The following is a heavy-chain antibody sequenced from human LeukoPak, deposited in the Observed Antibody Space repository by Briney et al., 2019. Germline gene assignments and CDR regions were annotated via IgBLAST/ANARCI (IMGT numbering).Heavy chain of an antibody. Sequence: ASVKVSCKASGYTFTGYYMHWVRQAPGQGLEWMGWINPNSGGTNYAQKFQGRVTMTRDTSINPAYMQLSRLKSDDTAVYYCARDLPDFDYWGQGTLVTVSS. CDR2: INPNSGGT. D-gene: IGHD3/OR15-3a*01. J-gene: IGHJ4*02. V-gene: IGHV1-2*02. CDR1: GYTFTGYY. CDR3: ARDLPDFDY.